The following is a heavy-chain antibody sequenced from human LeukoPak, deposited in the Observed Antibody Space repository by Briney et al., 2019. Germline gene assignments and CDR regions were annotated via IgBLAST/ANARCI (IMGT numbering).Heavy chain of an antibody. CDR3: ARDRGDYYGSGSYYKHFDY. CDR2: ISAYNGNT. CDR1: GSTFTSYG. J-gene: IGHJ4*02. D-gene: IGHD3-10*01. V-gene: IGHV1-18*01. Sequence: GASVKVSCKASGSTFTSYGISWGRQAPGQGLEWMGWISAYNGNTKYAQKLQGRVTTTTDTSTSTAYMELRSLRSDDTAVYYCARDRGDYYGSGSYYKHFDYWGQGTLVTVSS.